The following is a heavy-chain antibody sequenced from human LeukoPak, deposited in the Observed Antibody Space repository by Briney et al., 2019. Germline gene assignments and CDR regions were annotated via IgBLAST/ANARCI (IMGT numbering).Heavy chain of an antibody. Sequence: AAVKVSCKASVYTFTGYYMHWVRQAPAPGLEWMGWINPNSGGTNYAQKFQGRVTMTRDTSISTAYMELSRLRSDDTAVYYCARGGVEYSGAPPSYWGAGNLVSVSS. V-gene: IGHV1-2*02. J-gene: IGHJ4*02. CDR1: VYTFTGYY. CDR2: INPNSGGT. CDR3: ARGGVEYSGAPPSY. D-gene: IGHD6-6*01.